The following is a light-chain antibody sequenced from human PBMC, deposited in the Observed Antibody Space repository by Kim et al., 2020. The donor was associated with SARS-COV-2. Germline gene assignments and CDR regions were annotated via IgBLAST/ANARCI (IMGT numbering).Light chain of an antibody. J-gene: IGLJ3*02. CDR3: QSADSSGTHEV. Sequence: SYELTQPPSVSVSPGQTVRITCSGDALPKQYAYWYQQKPGQAPVLVIYKDSERPSGIPERFSGSSSGTTVTLTISGVQAEDEADYYCQSADSSGTHEVFGGGTQLTVL. V-gene: IGLV3-25*03. CDR1: ALPKQY. CDR2: KDS.